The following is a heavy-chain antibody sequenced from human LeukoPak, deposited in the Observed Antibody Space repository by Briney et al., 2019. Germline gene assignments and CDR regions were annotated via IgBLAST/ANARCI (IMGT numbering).Heavy chain of an antibody. D-gene: IGHD1-26*01. V-gene: IGHV1-2*02. Sequence: ASVKVSCKASGYTFTGYYMHWVRQAPGQGLEWMGWINPNSGGTNYAQKFQGRVTMTRDTSISTAYMELSRLRSGDTAVYYCARDFSEWELPRDYWGQGTLVTVSS. CDR2: INPNSGGT. CDR1: GYTFTGYY. J-gene: IGHJ4*02. CDR3: ARDFSEWELPRDY.